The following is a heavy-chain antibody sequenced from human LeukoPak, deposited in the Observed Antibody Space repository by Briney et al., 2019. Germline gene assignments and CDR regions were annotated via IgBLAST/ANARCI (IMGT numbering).Heavy chain of an antibody. Sequence: SETLSLTCTVSGGSVSSYYWNWVRQPPGKGLEWIGYIYYSGSSNYNPSLKSRVTISVDTSKNQFSLKLSSVTAAGTAMYYCARDLARGRSGLDYWGQGTLVTVSS. V-gene: IGHV4-59*02. D-gene: IGHD3-3*01. J-gene: IGHJ4*02. CDR2: IYYSGSS. CDR1: GGSVSSYY. CDR3: ARDLARGRSGLDY.